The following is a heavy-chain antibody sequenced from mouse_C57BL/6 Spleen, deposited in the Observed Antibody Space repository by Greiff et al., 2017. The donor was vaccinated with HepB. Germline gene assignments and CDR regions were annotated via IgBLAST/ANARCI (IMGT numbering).Heavy chain of an antibody. CDR3: ARHGDSNGFAY. CDR1: GFTFSSYV. J-gene: IGHJ3*01. V-gene: IGHV5-6*02. D-gene: IGHD2-5*01. CDR2: ISSGGSYT. Sequence: EVKVEESGGDLVTPGGSLKLSCAASGFTFSSYVMSLVRQTPDKRLEWVATISSGGSYTYYPVSVKGRFTISRDNAKNTLYLQMSSLKSEDTAMYYCARHGDSNGFAYWGQGTLVTVSA.